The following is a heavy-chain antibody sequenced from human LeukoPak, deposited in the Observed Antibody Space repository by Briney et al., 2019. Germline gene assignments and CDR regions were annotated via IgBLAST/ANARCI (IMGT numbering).Heavy chain of an antibody. Sequence: SETLSLTCNVSSGSINSYYWSWVRQPPVKELEWIGHIYSSGTTDFNPSVKSRATISLDTTKSQFSLKLTSVTAADTATYYCARVQYTNGSGHSFDFWGLGSLVTVSS. D-gene: IGHD3-10*01. CDR3: ARVQYTNGSGHSFDF. J-gene: IGHJ4*02. CDR2: IYSSGTT. V-gene: IGHV4-59*01. CDR1: SGSINSYY.